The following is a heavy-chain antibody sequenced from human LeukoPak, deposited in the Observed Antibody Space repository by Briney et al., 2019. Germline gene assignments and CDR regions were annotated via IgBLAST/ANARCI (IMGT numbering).Heavy chain of an antibody. D-gene: IGHD7-27*01. Sequence: ASVKVSCKASGYTFTSYDIHWVRQAPGQGLEWMGWINPNSGGTNYAQKFQGRVTMTRDTSISTAYMELSRLRSDDTAVYYCARDLNWGSHFDYWGQGTLVTVSS. CDR1: GYTFTSYD. CDR3: ARDLNWGSHFDY. J-gene: IGHJ4*02. CDR2: INPNSGGT. V-gene: IGHV1-2*02.